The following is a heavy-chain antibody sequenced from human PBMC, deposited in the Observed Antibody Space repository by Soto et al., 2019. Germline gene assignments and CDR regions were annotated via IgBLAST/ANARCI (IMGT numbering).Heavy chain of an antibody. CDR1: GYTFTSYA. CDR2: INAGNGHT. CDR3: ARGPPRPGYYYGLDV. D-gene: IGHD6-6*01. J-gene: IGHJ6*02. Sequence: ASVKVSCKASGYTFTSYAMHWVRQAPGQRLEWMGWINAGNGHTKYSQKFQGRVTITRDTSATTAYMELRSLRSEDTAVYYCARGPPRPGYYYGLDVWGQGTTVTVSS. V-gene: IGHV1-3*01.